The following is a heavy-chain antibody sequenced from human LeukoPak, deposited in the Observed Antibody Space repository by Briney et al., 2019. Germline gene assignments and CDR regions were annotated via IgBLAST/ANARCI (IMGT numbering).Heavy chain of an antibody. J-gene: IGHJ5*02. CDR1: GYTFTSYY. D-gene: IGHD3-10*01. Sequence: ASVKVSCKASGYTFTSYYMHWVRQAPGQGLEWMGIINPSGGSTSYAQKFQGRVTMTRDTSTSTVYMELSSLRSEDTAVYYCARLFGDRGGSPNWFDPSGQGTLVTVSS. CDR3: ARLFGDRGGSPNWFDP. CDR2: INPSGGST. V-gene: IGHV1-46*01.